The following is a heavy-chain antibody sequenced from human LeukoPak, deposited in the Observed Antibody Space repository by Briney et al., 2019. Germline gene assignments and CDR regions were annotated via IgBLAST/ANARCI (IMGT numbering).Heavy chain of an antibody. J-gene: IGHJ4*02. Sequence: GRSLRLSCAASGFTFSSYAMHWVRQAPGKGLEWVAVIWHDGSEKTYADSVKGRFTISRDNSKNTLYLQMNSLRAEDTAVYYCARDFRNSGWGSDYWGQGTLVTVSS. CDR2: IWHDGSEK. D-gene: IGHD6-19*01. V-gene: IGHV3-33*01. CDR3: ARDFRNSGWGSDY. CDR1: GFTFSSYA.